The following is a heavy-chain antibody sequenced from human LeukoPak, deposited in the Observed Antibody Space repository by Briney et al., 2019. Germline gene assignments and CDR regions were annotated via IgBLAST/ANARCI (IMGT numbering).Heavy chain of an antibody. CDR2: IISKTDGGTT. CDR1: EFTFSDAW. J-gene: IGHJ4*02. V-gene: IGHV3-15*01. Sequence: NAGGSLRLSCAASEFTFSDAWMNWVRQAPGKGLECGGRIISKTDGGTTDYAAPVKCRFTISRDDSKNTLFLQMSSLKTEDTAVYYCAKYSSGSFDYWGQGTLVTVSS. D-gene: IGHD6-19*01. CDR3: AKYSSGSFDY.